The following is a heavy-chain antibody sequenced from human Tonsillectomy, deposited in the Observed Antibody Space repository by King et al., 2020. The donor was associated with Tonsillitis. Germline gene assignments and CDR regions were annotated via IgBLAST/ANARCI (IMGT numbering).Heavy chain of an antibody. CDR3: ARVVDDFWTYYYYGMDI. J-gene: IGHJ6*02. CDR1: GFTFSSYW. V-gene: IGHV3-74*01. Sequence: EVQLVESGGGLVQPGGSLRLSCAASGFTFSSYWMHWVRQAPGKGLVWVSRINSDGSSTSYADSVKGRFTISRDNAKNTLYLQMNSLRAEDTAVYYCARVVDDFWTYYYYGMDIWGQGTTVTVSS. D-gene: IGHD3-3*01. CDR2: INSDGSST.